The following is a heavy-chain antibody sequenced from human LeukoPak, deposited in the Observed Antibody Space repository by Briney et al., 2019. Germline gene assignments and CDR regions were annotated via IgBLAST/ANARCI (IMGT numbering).Heavy chain of an antibody. Sequence: RASVKVSCKASGYSFTSYTMTWVRQAPGQGLELMGWINTYTGNPTYAQGFTGRFVFSLDTSVSTAYLLISSLKAEDTAVYYCARKNVEPDRYFDYLGQGTLVTVSS. CDR3: ARKNVEPDRYFDY. CDR1: GYSFTSYT. J-gene: IGHJ4*02. V-gene: IGHV7-4-1*02. CDR2: INTYTGNP. D-gene: IGHD1-1*01.